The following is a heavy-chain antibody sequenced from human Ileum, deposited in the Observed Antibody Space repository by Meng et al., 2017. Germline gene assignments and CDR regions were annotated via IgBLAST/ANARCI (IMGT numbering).Heavy chain of an antibody. V-gene: IGHV4-39*01. CDR1: SGSFTNNNYY. J-gene: IGHJ4*02. CDR2: IYYGGST. CDR3: ARRAHYGDPPR. Sequence: QLRLQESGSGLVKLSETSSFTCSVSSGSFTNNNYYWVWIRWPPGKGLEWIGSIYYGGSTYYNPSLKSRVTISVDTSTNQFSLKLISVTAADTAVYYCARRAHYGDPPRWGQGTLVTVSS. D-gene: IGHD4-17*01.